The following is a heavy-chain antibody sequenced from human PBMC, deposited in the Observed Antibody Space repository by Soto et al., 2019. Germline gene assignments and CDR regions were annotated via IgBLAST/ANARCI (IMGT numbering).Heavy chain of an antibody. CDR2: INHSGST. D-gene: IGHD3-22*01. V-gene: IGHV4-34*01. J-gene: IGHJ4*02. CDR1: GGSFSGYY. CDR3: ARGASGYYDSSGYYRSPAY. Sequence: SETLSLTCAVYGGSFSGYYWSWIRQPPGKGLEWIGEINHSGSTNYNPSLKSRVTISVDTSKNQFSLKLSSVTAADTAVYYCARGASGYYDSSGYYRSPAYWGQGTLVT.